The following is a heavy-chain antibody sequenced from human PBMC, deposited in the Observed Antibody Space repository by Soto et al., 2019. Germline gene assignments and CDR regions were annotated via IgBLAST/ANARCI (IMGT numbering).Heavy chain of an antibody. CDR2: IYSGGST. Sequence: PGGSLRLSCAASGCTVSSNYMSWVRQAPGKGLEWVSVIYSGGSTYYADSVKGRFTISRDNSKNTLYLQMNSLRAEDLAVYYCARDYRGGNSFTIPWGQGTMVTVSS. CDR1: GCTVSSNY. J-gene: IGHJ3*01. V-gene: IGHV3-66*01. CDR3: ARDYRGGNSFTIP. D-gene: IGHD2-21*02.